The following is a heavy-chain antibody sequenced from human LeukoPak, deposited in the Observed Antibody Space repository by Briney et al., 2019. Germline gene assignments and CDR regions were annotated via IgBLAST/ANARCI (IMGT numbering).Heavy chain of an antibody. J-gene: IGHJ6*02. CDR3: AKYGYSYGGNYYGMDV. Sequence: GGSLRLSCAASGFTFSSYAMHWVRQAPGKGLEWVSAISGSGGSTYYADSVKGRFTISRDNSKNTLYLQMNSLRAEDTAVYYCAKYGYSYGGNYYGMDVWGQGTTVTVSS. CDR2: ISGSGGST. CDR1: GFTFSSYA. D-gene: IGHD5-18*01. V-gene: IGHV3-23*01.